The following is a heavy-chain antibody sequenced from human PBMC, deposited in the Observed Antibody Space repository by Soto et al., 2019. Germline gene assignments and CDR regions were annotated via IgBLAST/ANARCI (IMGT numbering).Heavy chain of an antibody. V-gene: IGHV1-69*12. Sequence: QVQLVQSGAEVKKPGSSVKVSCKSSGGTFSNYGFSWVRQAPGQGLECMGVIVPIFGAEHPQKFQGRVTITADESTNTGVMELRGLRSEDTAVYYCARGGSDSEGSGCYQGHVWGQGTTGAVSS. CDR3: ARGGSDSEGSGCYQGHV. CDR2: IVPIFGA. CDR1: GGTFSNYG. D-gene: IGHD3-22*01. J-gene: IGHJ6*02.